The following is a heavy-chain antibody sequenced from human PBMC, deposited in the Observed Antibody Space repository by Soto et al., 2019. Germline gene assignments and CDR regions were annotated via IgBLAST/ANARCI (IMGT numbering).Heavy chain of an antibody. CDR1: GGTFSSYA. D-gene: IGHD2-21*02. J-gene: IGHJ3*02. CDR2: IIPIFGTA. V-gene: IGHV1-69*13. Sequence: SVKVSCKASGGTFSSYAISWVRQAPGQGLEWMGGIIPIFGTANYAQKFQGRVTITADESTSTAYMELSSLRSEDTAVYYCARSYCGGDCYYVGSAFDIWGQGTMVTVSS. CDR3: ARSYCGGDCYYVGSAFDI.